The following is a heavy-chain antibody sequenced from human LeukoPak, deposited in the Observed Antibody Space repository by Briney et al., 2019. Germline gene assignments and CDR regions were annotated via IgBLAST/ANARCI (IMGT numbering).Heavy chain of an antibody. CDR1: GGSISSYY. J-gene: IGHJ6*02. CDR3: ARKTSGIVAVGGIYAMDV. CDR2: IYYSGGT. Sequence: SETLSLTCTVSGGSISSYYWSWIRQPPGKGLEWIGYIYYSGGTDYNPSLKSRVTISVDTSKNQLSLKLSSVTAADTAVYYCARKTSGIVAVGGIYAMDVWGQGTTVTVSS. D-gene: IGHD2-15*01. V-gene: IGHV4-59*08.